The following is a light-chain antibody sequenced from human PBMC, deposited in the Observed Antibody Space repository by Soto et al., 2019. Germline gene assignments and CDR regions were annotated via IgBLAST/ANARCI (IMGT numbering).Light chain of an antibody. V-gene: IGLV1-47*01. J-gene: IGLJ3*02. CDR2: RDN. Sequence: QSVLTQPPSASRTPGQRVTISCSGSSSNIGSNYEYWYQQFPGTAPKLLIFRDNQRPSGVPDRFSGSKSGTSASLAISGLRSEDEGDYYCAVWDDSLSGWVFGGGTKVTVL. CDR3: AVWDDSLSGWV. CDR1: SSNIGSNY.